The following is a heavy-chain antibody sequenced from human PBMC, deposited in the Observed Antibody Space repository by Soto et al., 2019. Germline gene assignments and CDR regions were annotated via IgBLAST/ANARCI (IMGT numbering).Heavy chain of an antibody. D-gene: IGHD1-20*01. J-gene: IGHJ5*02. Sequence: PSETLSLTCTVSGSSISSYDWSWIRQPAGKGLEWIGRIYTSGSTNYNPSLKSRVTMSVDTSKNKFYLQLSSVTAADTAVYYCARNGQVYNWNQSWFDPWGQGTLVTVSS. CDR3: ARNGQVYNWNQSWFDP. V-gene: IGHV4-4*07. CDR1: GSSISSYD. CDR2: IYTSGST.